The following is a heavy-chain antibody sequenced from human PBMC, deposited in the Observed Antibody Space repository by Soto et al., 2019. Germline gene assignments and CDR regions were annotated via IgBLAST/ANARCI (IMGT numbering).Heavy chain of an antibody. CDR1: GFTFSSYG. Sequence: ESGGGVVQPGRSLRLSCAASGFTFSSYGMHWVRQAPGKGLEWVAVISYDGSNKYYADSVKGRFTISRDNSKNTLYLQMTSLRAEDTAVYYCAKEPIPVYYYYGMDVWGQGTTVTVSS. J-gene: IGHJ6*02. V-gene: IGHV3-30*18. CDR3: AKEPIPVYYYYGMDV. CDR2: ISYDGSNK.